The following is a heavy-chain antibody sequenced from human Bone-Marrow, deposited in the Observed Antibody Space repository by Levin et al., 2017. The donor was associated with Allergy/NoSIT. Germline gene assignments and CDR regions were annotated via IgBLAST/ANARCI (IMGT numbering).Heavy chain of an antibody. CDR3: ARPECGGTSCYYFFDS. CDR1: GFTFSRYS. J-gene: IGHJ4*02. CDR2: ISRSSSTI. D-gene: IGHD2-2*01. Sequence: GGSLRLSCAASGFTFSRYSMNWVRQAPGRGLEWVSYISRSSSTISYADSVKGRFTISRDNAKNSLYLQMNSLRDEDTAVYYYARPECGGTSCYYFFDSWGQGTLVTVSS. V-gene: IGHV3-48*02.